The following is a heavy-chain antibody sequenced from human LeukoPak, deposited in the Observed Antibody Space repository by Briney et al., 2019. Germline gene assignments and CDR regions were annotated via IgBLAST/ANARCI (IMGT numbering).Heavy chain of an antibody. D-gene: IGHD3-22*01. CDR2: ISSSSSYI. J-gene: IGHJ6*02. V-gene: IGHV3-21*01. Sequence: GSLRLSCAASGFTFSSYSMNWVRQAPGKGLEWVSSISSSSSYIYYADSVKGRFTISRDNAKNSLYLQMNSLRAEDTAVYYCASFYDSSGYYYYYYGMDVWGQGTTVTVSS. CDR1: GFTFSSYS. CDR3: ASFYDSSGYYYYYYGMDV.